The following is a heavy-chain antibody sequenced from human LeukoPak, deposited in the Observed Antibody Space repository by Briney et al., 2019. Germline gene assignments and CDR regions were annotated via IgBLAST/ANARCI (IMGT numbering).Heavy chain of an antibody. CDR2: ISSSSSYV. CDR1: GFTFTSYT. D-gene: IGHD3-22*01. CDR3: ARRRTLIVDNGMDV. Sequence: GGSLRLSCAASGFTFTSYTMTWVRQAPGKGLEWVSSISSSSSYVYYADSVKGRFTISRDNAKNSLYLQMNSLRAEDTAVYYCARRRTLIVDNGMDVWGQGTTVTVPS. J-gene: IGHJ6*02. V-gene: IGHV3-21*01.